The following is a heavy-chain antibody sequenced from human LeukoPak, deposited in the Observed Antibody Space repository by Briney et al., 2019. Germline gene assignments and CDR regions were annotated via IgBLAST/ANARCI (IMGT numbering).Heavy chain of an antibody. J-gene: IGHJ6*02. CDR3: ARGRLYYYYGMDV. Sequence: GASVKVSCKASGYTFTGYYMHWVRQAPGQGLEWMGWMNPNSGNTGYAQKFQGRVTMTRNTSISTAYMELSSLRSEDTAVYYCARGRLYYYYGMDVWGQGTTVTVSS. CDR2: MNPNSGNT. CDR1: GYTFTGYY. V-gene: IGHV1-8*02.